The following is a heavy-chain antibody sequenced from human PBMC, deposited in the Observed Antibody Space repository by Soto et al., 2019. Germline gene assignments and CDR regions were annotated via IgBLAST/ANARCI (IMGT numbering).Heavy chain of an antibody. CDR2: IYYSGST. D-gene: IGHD3-22*01. Sequence: SATLSLTCTVSGGSTSSYYWSWSRQPPGKGLEWIGYIYYSGSTNYNPSLKSRVTISVDTSKNQFSLKLSSVTAADTAVYYCARAQPPDSSGYYTPDAFDIWGQGTMVTVS. V-gene: IGHV4-59*01. CDR3: ARAQPPDSSGYYTPDAFDI. J-gene: IGHJ3*02. CDR1: GGSTSSYY.